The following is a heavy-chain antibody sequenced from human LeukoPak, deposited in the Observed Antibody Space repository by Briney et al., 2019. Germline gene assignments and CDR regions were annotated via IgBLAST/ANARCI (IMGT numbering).Heavy chain of an antibody. D-gene: IGHD1-26*01. CDR1: GGSFSGYY. J-gene: IGHJ4*02. CDR3: ARDLSGSGSSFDY. V-gene: IGHV4-34*01. Sequence: SETLSLTCAVYGGSFSGYYWSWIRQPPGKGLEWIGEINHSGSTNYNPSLKSRVTISVDTSKNQFSLKLSSVTAADTAVYYCARDLSGSGSSFDYWGQGTLVTVSS. CDR2: INHSGST.